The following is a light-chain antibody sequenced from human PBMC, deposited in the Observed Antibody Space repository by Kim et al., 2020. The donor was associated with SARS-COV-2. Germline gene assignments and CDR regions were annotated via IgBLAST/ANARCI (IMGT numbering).Light chain of an antibody. CDR3: QAWDSSTVV. V-gene: IGLV3-1*01. Sequence: VSPGQTTSITCSGDKLGNKYACWYQQKPSQSPVLVIYQDTKRPSGIPERFSGSNSGNTATLTISGTQAMDEGDYYCQAWDSSTVVFGGGTQLTVL. CDR2: QDT. J-gene: IGLJ2*01. CDR1: KLGNKY.